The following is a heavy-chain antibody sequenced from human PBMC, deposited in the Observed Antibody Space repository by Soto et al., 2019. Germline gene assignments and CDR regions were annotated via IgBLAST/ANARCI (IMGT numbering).Heavy chain of an antibody. CDR2: TLYDGSDK. J-gene: IGHJ4*02. CDR3: ARAPGSVAVAGADY. V-gene: IGHV3-30-3*01. D-gene: IGHD6-19*01. Sequence: GGSLRLCCTASGFTFSRHAMHWVRQAPGKGLEWVAVTLYDGSDKYYTDSVKGRITISRDNSKNTLYLQMNTLRLEDTGVYYCARAPGSVAVAGADYWGQGTLVTVSS. CDR1: GFTFSRHA.